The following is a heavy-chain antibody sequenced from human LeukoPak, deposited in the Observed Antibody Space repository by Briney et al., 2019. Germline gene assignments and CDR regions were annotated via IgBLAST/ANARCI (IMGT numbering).Heavy chain of an antibody. CDR2: IYYSGST. CDR3: ARFDDAFDI. D-gene: IGHD3-9*01. CDR1: GGSISSSSYY. J-gene: IGHJ3*02. V-gene: IGHV4-39*01. Sequence: SETLSLTCTVSGGSISSSSYYWGWIRHPPGKGLGWIGSIYYSGSTYYNPSLKSRVTISVDTSKNQFSLKLSSVTAADTAVYYCARFDDAFDIWGQGTMVTVSS.